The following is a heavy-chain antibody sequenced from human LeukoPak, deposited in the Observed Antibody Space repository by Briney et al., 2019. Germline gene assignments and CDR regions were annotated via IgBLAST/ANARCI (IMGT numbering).Heavy chain of an antibody. Sequence: SGGSLRLSCAASGFTFSVCSMNWVRQASGKGLEWVSYISSTSDTTYYADSVKGRFTISRDNAKNSLYLQMNSLRAEDTAVYYCARGNTEIRSFDYWGQGTLVTVSS. D-gene: IGHD5-18*01. V-gene: IGHV3-48*01. J-gene: IGHJ4*02. CDR2: ISSTSDTT. CDR1: GFTFSVCS. CDR3: ARGNTEIRSFDY.